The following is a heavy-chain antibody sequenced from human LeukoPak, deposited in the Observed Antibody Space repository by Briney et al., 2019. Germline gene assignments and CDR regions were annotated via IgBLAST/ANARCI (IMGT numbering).Heavy chain of an antibody. CDR1: GFTLSSYW. D-gene: IGHD3-10*01. J-gene: IGHJ5*02. Sequence: PGGSLRLSCAASGFTLSSYWMAWVRQAPGKGLEWVAIIKQDGTEKYYVDSVKGRFTISRDNAENSLYLQMNSLRAEDTALYYCARGFRGANWFDPWGQGTLVTVSS. CDR2: IKQDGTEK. CDR3: ARGFRGANWFDP. V-gene: IGHV3-7*05.